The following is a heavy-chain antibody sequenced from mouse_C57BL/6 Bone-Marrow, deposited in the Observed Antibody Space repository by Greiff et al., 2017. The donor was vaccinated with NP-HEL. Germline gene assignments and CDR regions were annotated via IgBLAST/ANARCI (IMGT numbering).Heavy chain of an antibody. Sequence: EVQGVESGGGLVQPGGSMKLSCVASGFTFSNYWMNWVRQSPEKGLEWVAQIRLKSDNYATHYAESVKGRFTISRDDSKSSVYLQMNNLRAEDTGIYYCTSYGTDAMDYWGQGTSVTVSS. J-gene: IGHJ4*01. CDR1: GFTFSNYW. CDR3: TSYGTDAMDY. D-gene: IGHD1-1*01. CDR2: IRLKSDNYAT. V-gene: IGHV6-3*01.